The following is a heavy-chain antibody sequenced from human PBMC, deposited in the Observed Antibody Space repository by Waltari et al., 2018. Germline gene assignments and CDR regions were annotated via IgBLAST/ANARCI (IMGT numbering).Heavy chain of an antibody. CDR2: IWYDGSNK. CDR1: GFTFSSYG. D-gene: IGHD3-22*01. V-gene: IGHV3-33*01. Sequence: QVQLVESGGGVVQPGRSLRLSCAASGFTFSSYGMHWVRQAPGKGLEWVAVIWYDGSNKYYADSVKGRFTISRDNSKNTLYLQMNSLRVEDTAVYYCARNPRYDSPDWGQGTLVTVSS. J-gene: IGHJ4*02. CDR3: ARNPRYDSPD.